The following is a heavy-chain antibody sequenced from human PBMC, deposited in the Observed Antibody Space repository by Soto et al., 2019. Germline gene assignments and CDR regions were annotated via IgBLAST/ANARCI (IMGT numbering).Heavy chain of an antibody. CDR2: ISYDGSNK. D-gene: IGHD1-26*01. Sequence: GGSLRLSCAASGFTFSSYGMHWVRQAPGKGLEWVAVISYDGSNKYYADSVKGRFTISRDNSKNTLYLQMNSLRAEDTAVYYCAKWSGGELLRYFDYWGQGTLVTVSS. V-gene: IGHV3-30*18. J-gene: IGHJ4*02. CDR3: AKWSGGELLRYFDY. CDR1: GFTFSSYG.